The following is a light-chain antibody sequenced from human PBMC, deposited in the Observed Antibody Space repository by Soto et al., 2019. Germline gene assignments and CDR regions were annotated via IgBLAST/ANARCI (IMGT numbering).Light chain of an antibody. V-gene: IGKV3-20*01. CDR2: GAS. CDR1: QSVSSSY. J-gene: IGKJ1*01. Sequence: IVLTQSPGSLSLSPWARANLRCSASQSVSSSYLAWYQQKPGQAPRLLIYGASSRATGIPDRFSGSGSGTDFTLTISRLEPEDFAVYYCQQYGSSPWTIGQGTKVDIK. CDR3: QQYGSSPWT.